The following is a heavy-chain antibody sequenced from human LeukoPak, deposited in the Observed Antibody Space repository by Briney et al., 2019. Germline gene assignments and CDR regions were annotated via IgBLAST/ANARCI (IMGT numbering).Heavy chain of an antibody. Sequence: GGPLRLSCAASGFTLSNHWMTWVRQVPGRGPEWVANVNRDGSETYYLDSVKGRFTISKDNAKNSLYLQMNSLRAEDTALYHCARNNGMDVWGQGTTVIVSS. V-gene: IGHV3-7*03. J-gene: IGHJ6*02. CDR3: ARNNGMDV. CDR2: VNRDGSET. CDR1: GFTLSNHW.